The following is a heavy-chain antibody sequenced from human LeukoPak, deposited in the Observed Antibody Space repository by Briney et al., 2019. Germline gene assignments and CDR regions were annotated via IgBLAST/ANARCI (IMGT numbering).Heavy chain of an antibody. CDR2: INSDGSST. CDR1: GFTFSSYW. D-gene: IGHD5-12*01. J-gene: IGHJ3*02. CDR3: ASGVVATDAFDI. V-gene: IGHV3-74*01. Sequence: GGSLRLSCAASGFTFSSYWMHWVRQAPGKGLVWVSRINSDGSSTSYADSVKGRFTISRDNAKNTLYLQMNSLRAEDTAVYYCASGVVATDAFDIWGQGTMVTVSS.